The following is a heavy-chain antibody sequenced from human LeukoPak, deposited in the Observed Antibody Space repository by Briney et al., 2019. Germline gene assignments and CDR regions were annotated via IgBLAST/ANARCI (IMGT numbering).Heavy chain of an antibody. J-gene: IGHJ4*02. D-gene: IGHD3-22*01. V-gene: IGHV1-2*02. CDR3: ARDNNLRKWLLASWVFDY. Sequence: ASVKVSCKASGYTFTGYYMHWVRQAPGQGLEWMGWINPNSGGTNYAQKFQGRVTMTRDTSISTAYMELSRLRSDDTAVYYCARDNNLRKWLLASWVFDYWGQGTLVTVSS. CDR2: INPNSGGT. CDR1: GYTFTGYY.